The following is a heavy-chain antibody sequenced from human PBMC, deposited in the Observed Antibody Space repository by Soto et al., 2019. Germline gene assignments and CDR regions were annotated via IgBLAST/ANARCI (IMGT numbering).Heavy chain of an antibody. J-gene: IGHJ6*02. D-gene: IGHD3-3*01. Sequence: PGGSLRLSCAASGFTFSSYAMSWVRQAPGKGLEWVSAISGSGGSTYYADSVKGRFTISRDNSKNTLYLQMNSLRAEDTAVYYCAKDPGSRYDFWSGFPGGPNYYYGMDVWGQGTTVTVSS. CDR3: AKDPGSRYDFWSGFPGGPNYYYGMDV. V-gene: IGHV3-23*01. CDR1: GFTFSSYA. CDR2: ISGSGGST.